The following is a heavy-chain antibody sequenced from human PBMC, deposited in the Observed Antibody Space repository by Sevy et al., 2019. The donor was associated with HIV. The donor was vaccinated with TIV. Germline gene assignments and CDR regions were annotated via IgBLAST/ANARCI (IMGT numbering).Heavy chain of an antibody. CDR2: LSFGCGEI. V-gene: IGHV3-23*01. J-gene: IGHJ4*02. CDR1: GFTFSKYS. D-gene: IGHD2-8*01. CDR3: AREGCTKPHDY. Sequence: GGSLRLSCAASGFTFSKYSMSWVRQPPGKGLEWVSTLSFGCGEINYAGSVKGRFTISRDNSKSSVYLQMNNPRPEDTAVYYCAREGCTKPHDYWGQGTLVTVSS.